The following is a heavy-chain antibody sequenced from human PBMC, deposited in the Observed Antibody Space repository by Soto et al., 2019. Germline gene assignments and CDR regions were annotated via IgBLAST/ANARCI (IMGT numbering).Heavy chain of an antibody. CDR2: INPSGGST. CDR1: GYTFTSYY. J-gene: IGHJ1*01. D-gene: IGHD3-22*01. V-gene: IGHV1-46*01. CDR3: ARDFAYYDSSGYVKYAEYFQH. Sequence: ASVKVSCKGSGYTFTSYYMHWVRQAPGQGLEWMGIINPSGGSTSYAQKFQGRVTMTRDTSTSTVYMELSSLRSEDTAVYYCARDFAYYDSSGYVKYAEYFQHWGQGTLVTVSS.